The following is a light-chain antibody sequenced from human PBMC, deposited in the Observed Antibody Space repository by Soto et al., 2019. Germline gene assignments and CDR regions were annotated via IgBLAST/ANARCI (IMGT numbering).Light chain of an antibody. Sequence: DIQLTQSPSFLSASVGDRVTITCRASQDISSYLAWYQQKPGKAPKLLIYAASTLQSGVPSRFSGSGSGTEFTLTISSLQPEDFATYYCQQLNSYPRGFGPGTKVDIK. J-gene: IGKJ3*01. CDR1: QDISSY. V-gene: IGKV1-9*01. CDR2: AAS. CDR3: QQLNSYPRG.